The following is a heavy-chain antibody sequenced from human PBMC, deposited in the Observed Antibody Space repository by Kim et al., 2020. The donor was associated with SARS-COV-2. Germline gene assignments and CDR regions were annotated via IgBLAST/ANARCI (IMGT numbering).Heavy chain of an antibody. CDR3: TTDQLRHFDWLLLGFDP. CDR1: GFTFSNAW. Sequence: GGSLRLSCAASGFTFSNAWMSWVRQAPGKGLEWVGRIKSKTDGGTTDYAAPVKGRFTISRDDSKNTLYLQMNSLKTEDTAVYYCTTDQLRHFDWLLLGFDPWGQGTLVTVSS. D-gene: IGHD3-9*01. V-gene: IGHV3-15*01. CDR2: IKSKTDGGTT. J-gene: IGHJ5*02.